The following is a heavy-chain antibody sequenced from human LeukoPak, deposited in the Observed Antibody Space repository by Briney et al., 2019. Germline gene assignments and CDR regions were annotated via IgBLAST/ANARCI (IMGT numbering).Heavy chain of an antibody. CDR3: AREGGDGYNAHFDN. D-gene: IGHD5-24*01. Sequence: GGSLRLSCAASGFTFSSYWMSWVRQAPGKGLEWVANIKQDGSEKYYVDSVKGRFTISRDNAKNSLYLQMNSLRAEDTAVYYCAREGGDGYNAHFDNWGQGTLVTVSS. V-gene: IGHV3-7*01. J-gene: IGHJ4*02. CDR1: GFTFSSYW. CDR2: IKQDGSEK.